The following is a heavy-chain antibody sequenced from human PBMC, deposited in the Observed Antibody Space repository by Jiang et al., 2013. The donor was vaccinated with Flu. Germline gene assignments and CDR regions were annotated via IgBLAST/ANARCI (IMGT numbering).Heavy chain of an antibody. CDR3: ARDTYYYDSSGYYFRDY. CDR1: GFTVSSNY. D-gene: IGHD3-22*01. Sequence: EVQLLESGGGLIQPGGSLRLSCAASGFTVSSNYMSWVRQAPGKGLEWVSVIYSGGSTYYADSVKGRFTISRDNSKNTLYLQMNSLRAEDTAVYYCARDTYYYDSSGYYFRDYWGQGTLVTVSS. CDR2: IYSGGST. V-gene: IGHV3-53*01. J-gene: IGHJ4*02.